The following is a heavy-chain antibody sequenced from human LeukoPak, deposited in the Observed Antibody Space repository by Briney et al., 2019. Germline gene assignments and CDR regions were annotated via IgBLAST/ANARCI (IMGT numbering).Heavy chain of an antibody. J-gene: IGHJ3*02. V-gene: IGHV3-23*01. Sequence: PGGSLRLSCAASGFTFSSYAMSWVRQAPGKGLEWVSAISGSGGSTYYADSVKGRFTISRDNSKNTLYLQMNSLRAEDTAVYYCAKVTYSSSWYGDAFDIWGQGTMVTVSS. CDR2: ISGSGGST. CDR3: AKVTYSSSWYGDAFDI. CDR1: GFTFSSYA. D-gene: IGHD6-13*01.